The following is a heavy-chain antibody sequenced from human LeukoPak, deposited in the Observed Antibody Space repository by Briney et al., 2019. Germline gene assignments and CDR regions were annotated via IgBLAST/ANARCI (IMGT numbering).Heavy chain of an antibody. Sequence: QSGGSLRLSCAASGLIVSNYWMSWVRQAPGKGLEWVANIKQDGSEKYYVDSVKGRFTISRDNVKNSLYLQLRGLGAEDTATYYCAKVQMSTGWTFDFWGQGSLVTVSS. D-gene: IGHD2-2*01. CDR1: GLIVSNYW. V-gene: IGHV3-7*03. J-gene: IGHJ4*02. CDR2: IKQDGSEK. CDR3: AKVQMSTGWTFDF.